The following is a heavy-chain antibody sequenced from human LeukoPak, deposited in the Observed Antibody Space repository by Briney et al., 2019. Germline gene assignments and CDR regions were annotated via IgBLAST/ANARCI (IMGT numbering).Heavy chain of an antibody. V-gene: IGHV3-21*01. CDR3: ARAVAVVGFDY. Sequence: GGSLRLSCAASGFTFCSYSMNWVRQAPGKGLEWVSSISSGSSYIYYADSVKGRFTISRDNAKNSLYLQMNSLRAEDTAVYYCARAVAVVGFDYWGQGTLVTVSS. J-gene: IGHJ4*02. CDR2: ISSGSSYI. CDR1: GFTFCSYS. D-gene: IGHD6-19*01.